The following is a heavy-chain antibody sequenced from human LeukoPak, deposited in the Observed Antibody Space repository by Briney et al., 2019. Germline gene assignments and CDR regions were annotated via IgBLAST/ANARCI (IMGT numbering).Heavy chain of an antibody. CDR1: GGTFSSYA. D-gene: IGHD2/OR15-2a*01. V-gene: IGHV1-2*02. CDR2: IIPKNGGT. Sequence: ASVKVSCKASGGTFSSYAISWVRQAPGQGLEWMGRIIPKNGGTNYAQTFQGRVTMTRDTSITTAYMELSSLRSDDTAVYYCARDLYCNSAKCYSTWFDTWGQGTLVTVSS. CDR3: ARDLYCNSAKCYSTWFDT. J-gene: IGHJ5*02.